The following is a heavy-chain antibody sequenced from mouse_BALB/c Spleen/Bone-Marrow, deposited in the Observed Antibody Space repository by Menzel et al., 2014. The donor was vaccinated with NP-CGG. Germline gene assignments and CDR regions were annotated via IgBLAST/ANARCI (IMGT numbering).Heavy chain of an antibody. V-gene: IGHV3-6*02. CDR1: GYSITSGYY. Sequence: EVKLQESGPGLVKPSQSLSLTCSVTGYSITSGYYWNWIRQFPGNKLEWMGYISYDGSSNYNPSLKNRISITRDTSKNQLFLKLSSVTTEDTASYYCASGYYGGSFAYWGQGTLVTVSA. D-gene: IGHD1-2*01. CDR2: ISYDGSS. J-gene: IGHJ3*01. CDR3: ASGYYGGSFAY.